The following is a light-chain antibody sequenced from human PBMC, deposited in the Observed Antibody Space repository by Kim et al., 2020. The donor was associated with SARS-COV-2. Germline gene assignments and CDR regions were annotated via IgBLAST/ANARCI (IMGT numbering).Light chain of an antibody. CDR3: AAWSDSLENYV. CDR2: SGN. Sequence: SRTPGQRFINSCSGRSSNVCWYRQVPGTAPKLLIHSGNQRPSGVPDRFSGSKAGTSASLAISGLQSEDEADYYCAAWSDSLENYVFGTGTKVTVL. J-gene: IGLJ1*01. V-gene: IGLV1-44*01. CDR1: SSNVC.